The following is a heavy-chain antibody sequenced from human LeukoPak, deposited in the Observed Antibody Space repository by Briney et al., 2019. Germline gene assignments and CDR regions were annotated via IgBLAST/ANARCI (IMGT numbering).Heavy chain of an antibody. CDR2: ITGGGDHT. CDR3: AKDRAIIVVVSIYDY. CDR1: GFTFSSHA. V-gene: IGHV3-23*01. J-gene: IGHJ4*02. D-gene: IGHD3-22*01. Sequence: GGSLRLSCAASGFTFSSHAMTWVRQAPGKGLEWVSAITGGGDHTYYADSVKGRFTISRDNSKNTLYLQMNSLRAEATAVYYCAKDRAIIVVVSIYDYWGQGTLVAVSS.